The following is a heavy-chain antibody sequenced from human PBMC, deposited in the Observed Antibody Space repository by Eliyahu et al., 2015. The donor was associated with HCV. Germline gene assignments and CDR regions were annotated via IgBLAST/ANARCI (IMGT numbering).Heavy chain of an antibody. CDR1: GASISSADFY. D-gene: IGHD3-22*01. CDR3: ASLIGSTAEEFDMDV. V-gene: IGHV4-30-4*01. J-gene: IGHJ6*03. CDR2: IRPNGYS. Sequence: HVQLQESGPGLAKPSQTLSLTCTVSGASISSADFYWSWVRQSPGKGLEWIGYIRPNGYSYYNPSLQSRITISVDRSKNQFSLNLSSVTAADTAVYYCASLIGSTAEEFDMDVWGKGTTVTVSS.